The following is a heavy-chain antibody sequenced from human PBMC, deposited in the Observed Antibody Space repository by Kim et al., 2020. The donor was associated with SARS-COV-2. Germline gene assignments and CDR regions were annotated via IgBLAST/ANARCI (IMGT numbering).Heavy chain of an antibody. Sequence: GGSLRLSCAASGFTFSSYWMSWVRQAPGKGLEWVANIKQDGSEKYYVDSVKGRFTISRDNAKNSLYLQMNSLRAEDTAVYYCARDYEDDPLLPSFNWFDPWGQGTLVTVSS. D-gene: IGHD3-16*01. CDR1: GFTFSSYW. J-gene: IGHJ5*02. CDR2: IKQDGSEK. CDR3: ARDYEDDPLLPSFNWFDP. V-gene: IGHV3-7*01.